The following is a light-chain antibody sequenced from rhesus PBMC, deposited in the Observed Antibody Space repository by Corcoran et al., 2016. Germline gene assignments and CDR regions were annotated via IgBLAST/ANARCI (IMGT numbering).Light chain of an antibody. V-gene: IGKV2S15*01. CDR1: QRLLHSGGKTY. Sequence: DIVMTQTPLSLPVTPGEPASISCRSSQRLLHSGGKTYLYWYLPKPGQSPQLLIHEVSNRASGVPERVRGRWVGTDCTLKISRVEAEDVGVYYCMQGRQLPLTFGGGTKVEIK. CDR3: MQGRQLPLT. J-gene: IGKJ4*01. CDR2: EVS.